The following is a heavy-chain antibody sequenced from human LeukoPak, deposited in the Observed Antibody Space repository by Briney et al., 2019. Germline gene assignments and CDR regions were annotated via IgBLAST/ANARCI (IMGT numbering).Heavy chain of an antibody. V-gene: IGHV3-13*01. CDR3: ARDSGYHYDKFDC. Sequence: GGSLRLSCAASGFTSSNYDMHWVRQIKGKGLEWVSTTGTIGDTFYSDSVKGRFTIGRENAKNSLYLQMNSLRVEDTAVYYCARDSGYHYDKFDCWGQGTLVTVSS. CDR1: GFTSSNYD. CDR2: TGTIGDT. D-gene: IGHD3-22*01. J-gene: IGHJ4*02.